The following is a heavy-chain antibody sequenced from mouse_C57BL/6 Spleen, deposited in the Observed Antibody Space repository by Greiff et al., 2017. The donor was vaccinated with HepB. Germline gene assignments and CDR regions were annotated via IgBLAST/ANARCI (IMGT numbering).Heavy chain of an antibody. J-gene: IGHJ4*01. CDR2: IYPGSGNT. V-gene: IGHV1-76*01. CDR1: GYTFTDYY. D-gene: IGHD2-5*01. CDR3: ARTLYYSNYPYYAMDY. Sequence: QVQLQQSGAELVRPGASVKLSCKASGYTFTDYYINWVKQRPGQGLEWIARIYPGSGNTYYNEKFKGKATLTAEKSSSTAYMQLSSLTSEDSAVYFCARTLYYSNYPYYAMDYWGQGTSVTVSS.